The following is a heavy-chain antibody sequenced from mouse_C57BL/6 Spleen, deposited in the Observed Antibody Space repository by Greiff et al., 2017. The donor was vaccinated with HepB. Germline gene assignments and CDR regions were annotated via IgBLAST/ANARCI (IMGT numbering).Heavy chain of an antibody. CDR1: GFTFSDYG. CDR2: ISSGSSTI. D-gene: IGHD2-1*01. V-gene: IGHV5-17*01. CDR3: ARLYYGNYGG. J-gene: IGHJ3*01. Sequence: EVKLMESGGGLVKPGGSLKLSCAASGFTFSDYGMHWVRQAPEKGLEWVAYISSGSSTIYYADTVKGRFTISRDNAKNTLFLQMTSLRSEDTAMYYCARLYYGNYGGWGQGTLVTVSA.